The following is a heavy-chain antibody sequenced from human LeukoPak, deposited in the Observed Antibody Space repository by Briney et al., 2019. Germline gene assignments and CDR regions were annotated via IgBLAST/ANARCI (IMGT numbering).Heavy chain of an antibody. Sequence: PGGSLTLSCAASGFNFSNYWMHWVRQAPGKGLVWVSRIYDDGSRTTNADSVKGGFTISRDSANHTLYLQMDSLGADDTAVYYCARAPGAYGDCYFDYWREGRLVSVCS. J-gene: IGHJ4*02. V-gene: IGHV3-74*01. CDR1: GFNFSNYW. CDR2: IYDDGSRT. CDR3: ARAPGAYGDCYFDY. D-gene: IGHD4-17*01.